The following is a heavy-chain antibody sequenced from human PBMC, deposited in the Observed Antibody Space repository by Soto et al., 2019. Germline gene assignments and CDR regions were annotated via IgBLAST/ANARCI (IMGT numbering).Heavy chain of an antibody. V-gene: IGHV3-23*01. CDR3: ASCSGGSCYAERNWCDP. D-gene: IGHD2-15*01. Sequence: EVQLLESGGGLVQPGGSLRLSCAASGFTFSSYAMSWVRQAPGKGLEWVSAISGSGGSTYYADSVKGRFTISRDNSTNTLYLQMNSLRAEDTAVYYRASCSGGSCYAERNWCDPWGQGTLVTVSS. CDR2: ISGSGGST. CDR1: GFTFSSYA. J-gene: IGHJ5*02.